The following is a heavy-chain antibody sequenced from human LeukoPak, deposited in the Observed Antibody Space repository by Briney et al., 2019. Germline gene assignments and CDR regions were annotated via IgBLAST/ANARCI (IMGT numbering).Heavy chain of an antibody. CDR1: GFTFSSYW. Sequence: GSLRLSCAASGFTFSSYWMSWIRQPPGKGLEWIGEINHSGSTNYNPSLKSRVTISVDTSKNQFSLKLSSVTAADTAVYYCARGSKLRYFDWLPQKGWFDPWGQGTLVTVSS. D-gene: IGHD3-9*01. CDR2: INHSGST. CDR3: ARGSKLRYFDWLPQKGWFDP. J-gene: IGHJ5*02. V-gene: IGHV4-34*01.